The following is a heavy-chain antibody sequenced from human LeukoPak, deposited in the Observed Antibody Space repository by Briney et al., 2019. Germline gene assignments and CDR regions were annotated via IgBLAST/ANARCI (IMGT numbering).Heavy chain of an antibody. CDR2: ISSSSSTI. CDR3: ASYYGINWVIGY. D-gene: IGHD4-17*01. V-gene: IGHV3-48*04. Sequence: GGFLRLSCAASGFTFSNYSMNLVRPAPREGVEWGSYISSSSSTIYYADSVKGRFTISRDNAKNSLYLQVNTLRSDDTALYYCASYYGINWVIGYWGQGTLVTVSS. CDR1: GFTFSNYS. J-gene: IGHJ4*02.